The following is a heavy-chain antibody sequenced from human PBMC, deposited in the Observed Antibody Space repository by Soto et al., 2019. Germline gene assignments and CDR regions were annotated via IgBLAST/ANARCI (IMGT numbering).Heavy chain of an antibody. CDR1: GFIVSSKY. J-gene: IGHJ4*02. D-gene: IGHD1-1*01. V-gene: IGHV3-66*01. CDR2: IYSDGTT. CDR3: AGGFGSGNDSGLVWDF. Sequence: EVQLVESGGTLVQPGGSLRLSCEASGFIVSSKYMSWVRQAPGKGLEWVSVIYSDGTTNYADSVKGRFIISRDNSKNTVYLQVTSLRAADTAASHSAGGFGSGNDSGLVWDFWGQGTLVTVSS.